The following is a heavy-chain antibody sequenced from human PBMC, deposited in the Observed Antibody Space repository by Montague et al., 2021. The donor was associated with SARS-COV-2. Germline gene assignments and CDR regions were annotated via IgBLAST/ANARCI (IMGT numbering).Heavy chain of an antibody. D-gene: IGHD6-13*01. Sequence: PALVKPTQTLTLTCTFSGFSLSTSGMCVSWIRQPPGKALEWLARIDWDDDKYYSTSLKIRLTISKDTSKNQVALTMTNMDPVDTATYYCARILVAAAGSPFDPWGQGTLVTVSS. V-gene: IGHV2-70*11. CDR1: GFSLSTSGMC. J-gene: IGHJ5*02. CDR3: ARILVAAAGSPFDP. CDR2: IDWDDDK.